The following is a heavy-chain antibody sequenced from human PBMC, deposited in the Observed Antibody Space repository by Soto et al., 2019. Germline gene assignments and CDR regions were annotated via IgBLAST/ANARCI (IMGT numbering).Heavy chain of an antibody. D-gene: IGHD6-19*01. Sequence: QVQLVQSGAEVKQPGASASVSCKASGYNFTTYVVHWLRQAPGQGPEWMGWINCGSGNTVYSQKFQGRVTFTRDTSARTAYMDLNSLSSGGTAVYDCARGYTSGWTFDFWGRGSLVTVSS. J-gene: IGHJ4*02. CDR2: INCGSGNT. V-gene: IGHV1-3*01. CDR3: ARGYTSGWTFDF. CDR1: GYNFTTYV.